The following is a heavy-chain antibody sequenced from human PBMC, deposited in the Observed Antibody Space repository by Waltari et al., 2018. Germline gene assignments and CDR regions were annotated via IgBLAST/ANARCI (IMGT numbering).Heavy chain of an antibody. CDR3: ASRAYCSGGSCLHALDY. CDR2: INHSGST. D-gene: IGHD2-15*01. V-gene: IGHV4-34*01. CDR1: GGSFSGYY. J-gene: IGHJ4*02. Sequence: QVQLQQWGAGLLKPSETLSLTCAVYGGSFSGYYWSWILQPPGKGLEWIGEINHSGSTNYNPSLKSRVTISVDTSKNQFSLKLSSVTAADTAVYYCASRAYCSGGSCLHALDYWGQGTLVTVSS.